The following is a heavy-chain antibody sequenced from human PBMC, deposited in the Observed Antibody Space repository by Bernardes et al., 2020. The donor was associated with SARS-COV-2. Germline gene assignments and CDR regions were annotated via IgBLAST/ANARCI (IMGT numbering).Heavy chain of an antibody. V-gene: IGHV5-51*01. D-gene: IGHD3-3*01. CDR2: IYPGDSDT. Sequence: GESLKISCKGSGYSFTSYWIGWVRQMPGKGLEWMGIIYPGDSDTRYSPSFQGQVTISADKSISTAYLQWSSLKASDTAMYYCARGSDYDFWSGYLSMDVWGQGTTVTVSS. CDR1: GYSFTSYW. CDR3: ARGSDYDFWSGYLSMDV. J-gene: IGHJ6*02.